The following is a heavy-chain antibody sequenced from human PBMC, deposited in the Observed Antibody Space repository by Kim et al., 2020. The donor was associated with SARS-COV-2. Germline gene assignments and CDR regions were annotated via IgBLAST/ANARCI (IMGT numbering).Heavy chain of an antibody. J-gene: IGHJ4*02. Sequence: SETLSLTCTVSGGSISSGGYYWSWIRQHPGKGLEWIGYIYYSGSTYYNPSLKSGVTISVDTSKNQFSLKLSSVTAADTAVYYCARAPLTIFGVVIQNFDYWGQGTLVTVSS. D-gene: IGHD3-3*01. V-gene: IGHV4-31*03. CDR2: IYYSGST. CDR1: GGSISSGGYY. CDR3: ARAPLTIFGVVIQNFDY.